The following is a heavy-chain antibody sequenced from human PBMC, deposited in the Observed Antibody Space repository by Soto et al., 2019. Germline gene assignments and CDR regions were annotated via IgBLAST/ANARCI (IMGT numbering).Heavy chain of an antibody. CDR1: GLTVSSNY. J-gene: IGHJ6*02. CDR3: ARDSSLHQPLFSGMDV. Sequence: EVQLVESGGGLVQPGGSLRLSCAASGLTVSSNYMSWVRQAPGKGLEWVSVMYSGGSTYYADSVKGRFIISRDNYKNTLYLQMDSLRVEDTAVYDCARDSSLHQPLFSGMDVWGQGTTVTVSS. V-gene: IGHV3-66*01. D-gene: IGHD2-2*01. CDR2: MYSGGST.